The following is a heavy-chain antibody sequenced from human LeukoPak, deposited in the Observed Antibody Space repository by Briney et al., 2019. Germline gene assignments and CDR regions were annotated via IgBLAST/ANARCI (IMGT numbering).Heavy chain of an antibody. CDR2: ISWNSGSI. J-gene: IGHJ5*02. D-gene: IGHD2-2*01. Sequence: SLRLSCAASGFTFDDYAMHWVRQAPGKGLEWVSGISWNSGSIGYADSVKGRFTIPRDNAKNSLYLQMNSLRAEDTALYYCAKDPSDCSSTSCYGWFDPWGQGTLVTVSS. CDR1: GFTFDDYA. V-gene: IGHV3-9*01. CDR3: AKDPSDCSSTSCYGWFDP.